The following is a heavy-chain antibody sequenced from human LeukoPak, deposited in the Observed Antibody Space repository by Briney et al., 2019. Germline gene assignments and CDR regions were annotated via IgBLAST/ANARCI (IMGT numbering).Heavy chain of an antibody. J-gene: IGHJ4*02. CDR3: ARARNDYDSNGFSLLDY. CDR1: GISFSSHG. Sequence: GGSLRLSCAASGISFSSHGMHWVRQAPGKGLEWVAVIWYDGSNIYYADSVKGRFTISRDNSKNTLYLQMNSLRAEDTALYYCARARNDYDSNGFSLLDYWGQGTLVSVSS. CDR2: IWYDGSNI. V-gene: IGHV3-33*01. D-gene: IGHD3-22*01.